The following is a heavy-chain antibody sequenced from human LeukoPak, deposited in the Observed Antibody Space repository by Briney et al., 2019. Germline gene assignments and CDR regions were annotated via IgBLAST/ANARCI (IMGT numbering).Heavy chain of an antibody. D-gene: IGHD3-10*01. J-gene: IGHJ5*02. Sequence: PGGSLRLSCAASGFTFSSYAMSWVRQAPGKGLEWVSAISGSGGSTYYADSVKGWFTISRDNSKNTLYLQMNSLRAEDTAVYYCAKVPVLLWFGELGSNWFDPWGQGTLVTVSS. V-gene: IGHV3-23*01. CDR2: ISGSGGST. CDR3: AKVPVLLWFGELGSNWFDP. CDR1: GFTFSSYA.